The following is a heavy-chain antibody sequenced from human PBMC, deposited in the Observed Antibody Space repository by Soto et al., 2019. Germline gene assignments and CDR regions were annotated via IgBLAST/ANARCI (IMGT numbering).Heavy chain of an antibody. D-gene: IGHD4-17*01. CDR3: ALIRDYGDYFFDY. Sequence: GASVKVSCKASGGTFSSYAISWVRQAPGQGLEWMGGIIPIFGTANYAQKFQGRVTITADKSTSTAYMELSSLRSEDTAVYYCALIRDYGDYFFDYWGQGTLVTVSS. CDR1: GGTFSSYA. J-gene: IGHJ4*02. CDR2: IIPIFGTA. V-gene: IGHV1-69*06.